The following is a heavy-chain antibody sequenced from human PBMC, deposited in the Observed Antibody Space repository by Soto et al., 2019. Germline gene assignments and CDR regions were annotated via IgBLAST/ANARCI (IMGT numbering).Heavy chain of an antibody. Sequence: QVQLQQWGAGLLKPSETLSLTCAVYGGSFRGYYWRWIRQPPGKGLEWIGEINHGGTTNYNPSLRSRVTMSVDPSRNQFSLKLRSVTAADTAIYYCAGDLHDGDYGAAHYWGQGTLVTVSS. J-gene: IGHJ4*02. CDR2: INHGGTT. CDR3: AGDLHDGDYGAAHY. V-gene: IGHV4-34*01. CDR1: GGSFRGYY. D-gene: IGHD4-17*01.